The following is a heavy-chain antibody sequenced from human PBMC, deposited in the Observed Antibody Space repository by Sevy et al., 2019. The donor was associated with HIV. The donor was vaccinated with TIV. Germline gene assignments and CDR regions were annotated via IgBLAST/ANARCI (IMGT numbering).Heavy chain of an antibody. V-gene: IGHV3-21*01. J-gene: IGHJ4*02. Sequence: GGSLRLSCAASGFTFSSYSMNWVRQAPGKGLEWVSSISSSISYIYYADSVKGRFTISRDNAKNSLYLQMNSLRAEDTAVYYCAREFDILAGYWPALDYWGQGTLVTVSS. CDR2: ISSSISYI. D-gene: IGHD3-9*01. CDR1: GFTFSSYS. CDR3: AREFDILAGYWPALDY.